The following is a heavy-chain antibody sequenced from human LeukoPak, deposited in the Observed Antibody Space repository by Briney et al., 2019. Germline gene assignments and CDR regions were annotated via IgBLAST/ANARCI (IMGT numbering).Heavy chain of an antibody. D-gene: IGHD3-16*01. CDR3: ARTTHVTFWGSEAFDY. J-gene: IGHJ4*02. CDR1: GDSISSGYY. CDR2: IYHSGIT. V-gene: IGHV4-38-2*02. Sequence: SETLSLTCTVSGDSISSGYYWGWIRPPPGKGLEWIGSIYHSGITYYNPSLKSRVTISVDTSKNQFCLKLSSVTAADTAVYYCARTTHVTFWGSEAFDYWGQGTLVTVSS.